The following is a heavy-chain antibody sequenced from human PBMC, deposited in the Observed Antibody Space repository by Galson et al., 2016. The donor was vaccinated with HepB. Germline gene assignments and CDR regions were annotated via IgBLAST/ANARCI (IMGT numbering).Heavy chain of an antibody. Sequence: SLRLSCAASGFTFSSYAMSWVRQAPGKGLECVSSISGSGGSTSYADSVKGRFTISRDNSKNTLYLQLSSLSAEDTAVYYCAKAGGATRGSVDYWGQGTLVTVSS. D-gene: IGHD1-26*01. CDR1: GFTFSSYA. CDR3: AKAGGATRGSVDY. V-gene: IGHV3-23*01. J-gene: IGHJ4*02. CDR2: ISGSGGST.